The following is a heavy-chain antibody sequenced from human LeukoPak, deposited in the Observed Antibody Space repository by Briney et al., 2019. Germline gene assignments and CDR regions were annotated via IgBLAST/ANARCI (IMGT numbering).Heavy chain of an antibody. CDR3: ARDDSAVAPTYYMDV. D-gene: IGHD6-19*01. J-gene: IGHJ6*03. CDR1: GGTFSSYA. V-gene: IGHV1-69*04. CDR2: IIPILGIA. Sequence: SVKVSCKASGGTFSSYAISWVRQAPGQGLEWMGRIIPILGIANYAQKFQGRVTITADKSTSTAYMELSSLRSEDTAVYYCARDDSAVAPTYYMDVWGKGTTVTVSS.